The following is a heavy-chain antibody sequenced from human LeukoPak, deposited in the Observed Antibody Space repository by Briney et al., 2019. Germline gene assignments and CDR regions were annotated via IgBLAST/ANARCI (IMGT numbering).Heavy chain of an antibody. CDR3: TGELLGY. CDR1: GFTFSGST. J-gene: IGHJ4*02. V-gene: IGHV3-73*01. CDR2: IRSKVNSYAT. D-gene: IGHD1-26*01. Sequence: DPGGSLRLSCVASGFTFSGSTMHWVRQASGKGLEWVGRIRSKVNSYATAYAASVEGRFTISRDDSKSTTYLQMNSLKTEDTAVYYCTGELLGYWGQGILVTVSS.